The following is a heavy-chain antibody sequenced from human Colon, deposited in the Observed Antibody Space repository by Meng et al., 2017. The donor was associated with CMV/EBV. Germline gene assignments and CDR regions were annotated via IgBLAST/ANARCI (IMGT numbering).Heavy chain of an antibody. J-gene: IGHJ4*02. CDR1: GFTLINYA. CDR2: LYSDGSSA. Sequence: GESLKISCGASGFTLINYAMSWVRQAPGKGLEWVSVLYSDGSSAHYADSVKGRFTISRDNFKVTLYLQMNSVRLEDTAVYYRARAGLSLHNYLDYWGQGTLVTVSS. CDR3: ARAGLSLHNYLDY. V-gene: IGHV3-23*03. D-gene: IGHD2/OR15-2a*01.